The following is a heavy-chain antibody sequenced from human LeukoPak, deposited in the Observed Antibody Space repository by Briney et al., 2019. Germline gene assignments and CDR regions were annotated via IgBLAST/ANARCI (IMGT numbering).Heavy chain of an antibody. CDR3: CSVAGLLYLQH. V-gene: IGHV3-53*01. J-gene: IGHJ1*01. Sequence: PGGSLRLSCAASGFTVSSNYMIWLRQAPGKGLEGVSVIYSGGSTYYADSVEGRFTISRDNSKNTLYLQMNSLRAEDTAVYYCCSVAGLLYLQHWGQGTLVTVPS. D-gene: IGHD2-15*01. CDR1: GFTVSSNY. CDR2: IYSGGST.